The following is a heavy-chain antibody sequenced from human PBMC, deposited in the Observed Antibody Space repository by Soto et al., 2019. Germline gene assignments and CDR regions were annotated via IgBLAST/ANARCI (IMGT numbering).Heavy chain of an antibody. CDR2: IRSKADNYAT. CDR1: GFTFSVSA. Sequence: EVQLVESGGGLVQPGGSLKLSCAVSGFTFSVSAIHWVRQASGKGLEWVGRIRSKADNYATAYGASVKGRFSISRDDSKNTACLRMSSLNTEGTAFSDCARLPAWEYDDGRDVWGQGTKVTVS. J-gene: IGHJ6*02. V-gene: IGHV3-73*02. CDR3: ARLPAWEYDDGRDV. D-gene: IGHD1-26*01.